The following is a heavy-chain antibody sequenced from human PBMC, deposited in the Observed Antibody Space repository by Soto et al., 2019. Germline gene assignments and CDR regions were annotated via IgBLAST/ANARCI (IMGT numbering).Heavy chain of an antibody. Sequence: GESLKISCKGSGYSFTSYWIGWVRQMPGKGLEWMGIIYPGDSDTRYSPSFQGQVTISADTSISTAYLQWTSLKASDTAMYYCARSRRGAYSSGWYSPSGYYNYGIDVWGQGTKVPVSS. CDR3: ARSRRGAYSSGWYSPSGYYNYGIDV. J-gene: IGHJ6*02. CDR2: IYPGDSDT. CDR1: GYSFTSYW. D-gene: IGHD6-19*01. V-gene: IGHV5-51*01.